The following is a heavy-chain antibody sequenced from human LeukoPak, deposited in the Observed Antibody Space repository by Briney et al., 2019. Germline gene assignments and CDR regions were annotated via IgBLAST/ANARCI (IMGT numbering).Heavy chain of an antibody. J-gene: IGHJ6*03. D-gene: IGHD2-2*01. CDR1: GGSMKNSY. CDR3: ARDSSPAALPYMDV. Sequence: SETLSLTCFVSGGSMKNSYWTWIRQAPGTGLEWIGNIDDSGNTNYNPSLKSRVTISLDTSKNQFSLRVTSVTAADTALLFCARDSSPAALPYMDVWGKGTTVTVSS. CDR2: IDDSGNT. V-gene: IGHV4-59*01.